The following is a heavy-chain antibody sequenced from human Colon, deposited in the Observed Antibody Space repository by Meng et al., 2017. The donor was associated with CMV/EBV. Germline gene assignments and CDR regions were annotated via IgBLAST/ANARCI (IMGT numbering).Heavy chain of an antibody. Sequence: GGSLRLSCAASGFPFSSYGMSWVRQAPGKGLEWVSSISSSSSYIYYADSVKGRFTISRDNAKNSLYLQMNSLRAEDTAVYYCARGPGTYSSGWPPGPWGQGTLVTVSS. V-gene: IGHV3-21*01. CDR2: ISSSSSYI. D-gene: IGHD6-19*01. J-gene: IGHJ5*02. CDR3: ARGPGTYSSGWPPGP. CDR1: GFPFSSYG.